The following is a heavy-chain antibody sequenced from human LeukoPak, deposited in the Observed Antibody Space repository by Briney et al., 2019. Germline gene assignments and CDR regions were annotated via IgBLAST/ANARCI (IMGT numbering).Heavy chain of an antibody. CDR3: ARDLGGVSGAVTQDY. J-gene: IGHJ4*02. CDR1: GGTFSSYA. D-gene: IGHD4-17*01. V-gene: IGHV1-69*13. CDR2: IIPIFGTA. Sequence: SVKVSCKASGGTFSSYAISWVRQAPGQGLEWMGGIIPIFGTANYAQKFQGRVTITADESTSTAYMELSSLRSEDTAVYYCARDLGGVSGAVTQDYWGQGTLVTVSP.